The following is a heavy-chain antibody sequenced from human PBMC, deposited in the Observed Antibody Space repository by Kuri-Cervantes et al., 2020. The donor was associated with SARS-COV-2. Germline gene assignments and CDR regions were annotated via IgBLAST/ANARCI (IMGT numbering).Heavy chain of an antibody. J-gene: IGHJ4*02. CDR3: ARDLRLGKSLDY. V-gene: IGHV3-21*01. D-gene: IGHD7-27*01. CDR2: ISSRSDYI. CDR1: GFTFRSYS. Sequence: GESLKISCAASGFTFRSYSMIWVRQAPGKGLEWVSSISSRSDYIYYADSMKGRFTISRDNAKSSLFLQVTSLRAEDTAVYYCARDLRLGKSLDYWGQGTLVTVSS.